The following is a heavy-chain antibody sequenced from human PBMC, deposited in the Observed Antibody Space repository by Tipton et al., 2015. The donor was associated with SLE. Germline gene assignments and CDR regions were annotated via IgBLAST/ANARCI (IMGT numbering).Heavy chain of an antibody. CDR1: GGSISSGSYY. CDR2: IYTSGST. J-gene: IGHJ4*02. V-gene: IGHV4-61*09. CDR3: ARGGGYNFDY. Sequence: TLSLTCTVSGGSISSGSYYWSWIRQPAGKGLEWIGYIYTSGSTNYNPSLKSRVTISVDTSKNQFSLKLSSVTAADTAVYYCARGGGYNFDYWGQGTLVTVSS. D-gene: IGHD5-24*01.